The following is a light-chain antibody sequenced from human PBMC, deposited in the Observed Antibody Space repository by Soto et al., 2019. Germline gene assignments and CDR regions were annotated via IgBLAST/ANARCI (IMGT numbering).Light chain of an antibody. CDR2: GAS. CDR1: QSISSK. J-gene: IGKJ2*01. Sequence: EIVMTQSPATLSVSPGERATLSCRASQSISSKLAWYQQKPDQAPRLLIYGASTRATGIPARFSGSGSGTEFTLTISSLQSEDFAVYYCQQYNNGPPYTFGQGTKLEIK. CDR3: QQYNNGPPYT. V-gene: IGKV3-15*01.